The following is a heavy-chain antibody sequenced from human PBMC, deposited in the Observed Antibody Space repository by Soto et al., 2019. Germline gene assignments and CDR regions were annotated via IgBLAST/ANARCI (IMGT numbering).Heavy chain of an antibody. CDR2: ISYDGSNK. D-gene: IGHD5-18*01. CDR1: GFTFSSYG. J-gene: IGHJ4*02. CDR3: AKELRNIQLGY. Sequence: QVQLVESGGGVVQPGRSLRLSCAASGFTFSSYGMHWVRQAPGTGLEWVAVISYDGSNKYYADSVKGRFTISRDNSKNTLYLQMNSLRAEDTAVYYCAKELRNIQLGYWGQGTLVTVSS. V-gene: IGHV3-30*18.